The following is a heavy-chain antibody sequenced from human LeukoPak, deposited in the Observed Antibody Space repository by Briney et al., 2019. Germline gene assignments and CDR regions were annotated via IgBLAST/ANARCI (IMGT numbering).Heavy chain of an antibody. V-gene: IGHV3-15*01. D-gene: IGHD4-17*01. CDR2: ISDKSDGGTT. J-gene: IGHJ6*02. CDR1: GFTFSNAW. Sequence: GGSLRLSCAASGFTFSNAWMSWVRQATGKGLEWVGRISDKSDGGTTDYAAPVKGRFTISRDDSKNTLYLQMNSLKTEDTAVYYCAKDRPYGRSYYYYGMDVWGQGTTVTVSS. CDR3: AKDRPYGRSYYYYGMDV.